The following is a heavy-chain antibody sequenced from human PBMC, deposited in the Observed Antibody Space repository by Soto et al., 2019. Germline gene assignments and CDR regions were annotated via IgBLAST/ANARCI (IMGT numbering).Heavy chain of an antibody. CDR1: GFTFSSCV. V-gene: IGHV3-23*01. CDR2: ITDSGTGT. D-gene: IGHD6-13*01. J-gene: IGHJ4*02. Sequence: EMHLLESGGGLVHPGESLRLSCGASGFTFSSCVMTWVRQAPGKGLEWVSCITDSGTGTYYADSVKGRFTISRDNSKNTMYLQMNNLRAEDTGVYYCAKGLINGRWYAEDWGQGTLVTVSS. CDR3: AKGLINGRWYAED.